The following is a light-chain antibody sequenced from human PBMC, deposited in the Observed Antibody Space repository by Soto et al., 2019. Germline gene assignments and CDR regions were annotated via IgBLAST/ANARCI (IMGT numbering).Light chain of an antibody. J-gene: IGKJ4*01. CDR3: QQYDKWPLT. CDR2: GAS. CDR1: HSVDSN. V-gene: IGKV3D-15*01. Sequence: EIVMTQSPATLSVSPGEGATLSCRASHSVDSNLAWYQQKPGQAPRLLIFGASTRATGIPTRFSGGGSGTDFTLTISSLQSEDFRLYFCQQYDKWPLTFGGGTKVDIK.